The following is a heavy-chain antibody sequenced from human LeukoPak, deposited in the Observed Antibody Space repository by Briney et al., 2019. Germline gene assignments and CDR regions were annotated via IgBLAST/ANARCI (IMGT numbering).Heavy chain of an antibody. J-gene: IGHJ6*02. V-gene: IGHV3-33*08. CDR3: ARDTCSSTSCYFYYYYGMDV. D-gene: IGHD2-2*01. CDR1: GFTFSSYS. Sequence: AGGSLRLSCAASGFTFSSYSMNWVRQAPGKGLEWVAVIWYDGSNKYYADSVKGRFTISRDNSKNTLYLQMNSLRAEDTAVYYCARDTCSSTSCYFYYYYGMDVWGQGTTVTVSS. CDR2: IWYDGSNK.